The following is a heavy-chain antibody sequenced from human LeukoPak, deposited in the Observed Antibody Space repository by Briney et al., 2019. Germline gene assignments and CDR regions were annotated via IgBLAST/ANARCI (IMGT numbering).Heavy chain of an antibody. J-gene: IGHJ5*02. Sequence: SGTLSLTCTVSGGSISSSSYYWGWIRQPPGKGLEWIGSIYYSGSTYYDPSLKSRVTISVDTSKNQFSLKLSSVTAADTAVYYCARHAWFDPWGQGTLVTVSS. CDR3: ARHAWFDP. CDR2: IYYSGST. CDR1: GGSISSSSYY. V-gene: IGHV4-39*01.